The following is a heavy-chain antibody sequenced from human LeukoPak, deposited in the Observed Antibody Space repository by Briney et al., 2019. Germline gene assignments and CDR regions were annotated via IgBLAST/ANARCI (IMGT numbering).Heavy chain of an antibody. CDR2: IYPGDSDT. D-gene: IGHD4-11*01. J-gene: IGHJ4*02. V-gene: IGHV5-51*01. CDR1: GYSFTSYW. Sequence: GESLQISCQGSGYSFTSYWIGWGRQMPGKGLEWMGIIYPGDSDTRYSPSFQGQVTISAEKSISTAYLQWSSLKASDTAMYYCARHRRTTVTTPFGYWGQGTLVTVSS. CDR3: ARHRRTTVTTPFGY.